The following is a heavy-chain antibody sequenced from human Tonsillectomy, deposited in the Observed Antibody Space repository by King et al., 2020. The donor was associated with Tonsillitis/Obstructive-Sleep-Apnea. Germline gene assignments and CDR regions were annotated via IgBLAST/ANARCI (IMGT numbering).Heavy chain of an antibody. CDR1: GGSISSYY. CDR2: IFYSWST. Sequence: QLQESGPGLVKPSETLSLTCTVSGGSISSYYWSWIRQPPGKGLEWFGYIFYSWSTNYNPSLKSPVTISVDTSKNQFSLKLSSVTAADTAVYYCARDHCSSTSCYGNYYYMDVWGKGTTVTVSS. J-gene: IGHJ6*03. D-gene: IGHD2-2*01. CDR3: ARDHCSSTSCYGNYYYMDV. V-gene: IGHV4-59*01.